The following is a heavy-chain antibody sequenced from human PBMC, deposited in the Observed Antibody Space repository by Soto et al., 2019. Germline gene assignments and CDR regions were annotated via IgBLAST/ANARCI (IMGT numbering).Heavy chain of an antibody. CDR2: IWYDGSNK. Sequence: QVQLVASGGGVVQPGRSLRLSCAASGFTFSSYGMHWVRQAPGKGLEWVAVIWYDGSNKYYADSVKGRFTISRDNSKNTLYLQMNRLRAEDTAVYYCARAAIAAAGFSWFDPWGQGTLVTVSS. J-gene: IGHJ5*02. CDR1: GFTFSSYG. CDR3: ARAAIAAAGFSWFDP. D-gene: IGHD6-13*01. V-gene: IGHV3-33*01.